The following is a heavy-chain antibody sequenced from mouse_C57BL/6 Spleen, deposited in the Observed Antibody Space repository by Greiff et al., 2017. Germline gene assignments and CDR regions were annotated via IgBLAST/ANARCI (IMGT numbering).Heavy chain of an antibody. CDR3: ARGGYYYGSGDYYAMDY. V-gene: IGHV1-39*01. CDR2: INPNYGTT. J-gene: IGHJ4*01. D-gene: IGHD1-1*01. Sequence: VQLKESGPELVKPGASVKISCKASGYSFTDYNMNWVKQSNGKSLEWIGVINPNYGTTSYNQKFKGKATLPVDQSSSTAYMQLNSLTSEDSAVYYCARGGYYYGSGDYYAMDYWGQGTSVTVSS. CDR1: GYSFTDYN.